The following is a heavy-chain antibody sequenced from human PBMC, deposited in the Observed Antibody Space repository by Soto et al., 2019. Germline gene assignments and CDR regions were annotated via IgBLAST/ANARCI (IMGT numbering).Heavy chain of an antibody. CDR3: VRDRALDSSGHWFDT. V-gene: IGHV4-31*03. CDR1: GRSVSSGGYY. J-gene: IGHJ5*02. CDR2: IYHIGSP. D-gene: IGHD6-19*01. Sequence: SETLSLTCTVSGRSVSSGGYYWTWIRRHPGRGLEWIGYIYHIGSPYYNPSLESRVTISLDTSKNQFSLNLTSVTAADTAIYYCVRDRALDSSGHWFDTWGQGTLVTVSS.